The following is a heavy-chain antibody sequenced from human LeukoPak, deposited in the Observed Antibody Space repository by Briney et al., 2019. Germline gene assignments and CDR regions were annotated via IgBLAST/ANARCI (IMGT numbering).Heavy chain of an antibody. CDR1: GYTFTNYG. CDR3: ARYNSMFRGVTTSDY. Sequence: ASVKVSCKASGYTFTNYGFSWVRQAPGQGLEWMGNSAYNGNTNYAQKFQDRVTMTTDTSTSTDYMELRSLKSDDTAVYYCARYNSMFRGVTTSDYWGQGTLVIVSS. V-gene: IGHV1-18*01. CDR2: NSAYNGNT. J-gene: IGHJ4*02. D-gene: IGHD3-10*01.